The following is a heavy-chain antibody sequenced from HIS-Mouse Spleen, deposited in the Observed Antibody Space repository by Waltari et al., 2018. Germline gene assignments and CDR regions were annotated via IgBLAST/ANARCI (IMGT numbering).Heavy chain of an antibody. CDR3: ARIAEGYSSGWYAFDY. CDR1: GFSLSTSGMC. D-gene: IGHD6-19*01. Sequence: QVTLRESGPALVKPTQTLTLTCTFSGFSLSTSGMCVSWIRQPQGKAMEWLARIDWDDAKYYSTSLKTRLTISKDTSKNQVVLTMTNMDPVDTATYYCARIAEGYSSGWYAFDYWGQGTLVTVSS. CDR2: IDWDDAK. V-gene: IGHV2-70*15. J-gene: IGHJ4*02.